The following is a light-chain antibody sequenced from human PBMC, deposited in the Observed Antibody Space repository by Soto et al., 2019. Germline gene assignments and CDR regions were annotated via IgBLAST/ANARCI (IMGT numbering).Light chain of an antibody. J-gene: IGLJ2*01. CDR2: VGTGGIVG. CDR1: SGYSNYK. CDR3: GADHGSGNNFVSL. Sequence: QSVLTQPPSASASLGASVTLTCTLSSGYSNYKVDWYQQRPGKGPRFVMRVGTGGIVGSKGDGIPDRFSVLGSGLNRYLTIQNIQEEDESDYHCGADHGSGNNFVSLFGGGTKLTVL. V-gene: IGLV9-49*01.